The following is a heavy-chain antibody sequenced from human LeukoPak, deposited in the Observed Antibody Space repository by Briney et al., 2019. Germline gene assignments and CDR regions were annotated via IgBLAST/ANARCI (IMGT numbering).Heavy chain of an antibody. CDR1: GFTFRRHW. CDR3: AREEEMATNTDY. D-gene: IGHD5-24*01. Sequence: GGSLRLSCAASGFTFRRHWMHWVRQAPGKGLVWVSRINGDGSATYYADSVKGRFSISRDNPKNTLYLHMHSLRADDTAMYYCAREEEMATNTDYWGQGTLVTVSS. V-gene: IGHV3-74*01. CDR2: INGDGSAT. J-gene: IGHJ4*02.